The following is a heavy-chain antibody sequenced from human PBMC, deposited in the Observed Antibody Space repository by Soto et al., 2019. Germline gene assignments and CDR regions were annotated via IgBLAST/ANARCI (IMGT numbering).Heavy chain of an antibody. CDR2: IYYSGST. Sequence: NPSETLSLTCTVSGCSISSGGYYWSWIRQHPGKGLEWIGYIYYSGSTYYNPSLKSRVTISVDTSKNQFSLKLSSVTAADTAVYYCGVVPAALGDNYYYYGMDVWGQGTTVTVSS. CDR3: GVVPAALGDNYYYYGMDV. V-gene: IGHV4-31*08. D-gene: IGHD2-2*01. CDR1: GCSISSGGYY. J-gene: IGHJ6*02.